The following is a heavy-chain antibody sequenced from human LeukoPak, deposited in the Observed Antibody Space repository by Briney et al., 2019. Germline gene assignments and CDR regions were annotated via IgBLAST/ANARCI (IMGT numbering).Heavy chain of an antibody. CDR3: ARETYSGSYFYHY. V-gene: IGHV3-33*08. CDR1: GFTFDDYG. CDR2: LRYDGSNK. Sequence: GRSLRLSCAASGFTFDDYGMHWVRQAPGKGLEWVAFLRYDGSNKYYADSVKGRFTISRDNAKNSLYLQMNSLRAEDTAVYYCARETYSGSYFYHYWGQGTLVTVSS. D-gene: IGHD1-26*01. J-gene: IGHJ4*02.